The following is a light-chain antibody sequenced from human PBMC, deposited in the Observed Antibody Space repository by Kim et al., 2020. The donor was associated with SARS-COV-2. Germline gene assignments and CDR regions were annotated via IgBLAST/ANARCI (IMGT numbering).Light chain of an antibody. CDR1: QGIDSW. CDR3: QQYRSYPWT. J-gene: IGKJ1*01. CDR2: QAT. V-gene: IGKV1-5*03. Sequence: ASVGDRVTITCRASQGIDSWLAWYQQRPGRAPNLLIYQATILGSGVPSRFSGSGSGTDFTLTISSLQPDDFATYYCQQYRSYPWTFGQGTKVDIK.